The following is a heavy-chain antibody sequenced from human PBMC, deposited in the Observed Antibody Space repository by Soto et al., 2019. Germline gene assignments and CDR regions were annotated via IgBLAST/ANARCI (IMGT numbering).Heavy chain of an antibody. CDR2: ISRSSSNI. CDR3: ARAGASLGYCSSTSCYEFDY. Sequence: GGSLRLSCAASGFTFSSYSMNWVRQAPGKGLQWVSYISRSSSNIYYADSVKGRFTISRDNAKDSLYLQMNTLTDEDTAVYYCARAGASLGYCSSTSCYEFDYWGQGTLVTVSS. V-gene: IGHV3-48*02. J-gene: IGHJ4*02. CDR1: GFTFSSYS. D-gene: IGHD2-2*01.